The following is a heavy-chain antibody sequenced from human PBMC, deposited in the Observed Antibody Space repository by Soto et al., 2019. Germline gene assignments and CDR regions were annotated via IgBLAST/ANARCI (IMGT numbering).Heavy chain of an antibody. V-gene: IGHV4-59*01. CDR3: ARSGIAADGTYN. Sequence: SETLSLTCTVSGGSISSYYWSWIRQPPGKGLEWIGYIYYSGSTNYNPSLKSRVTISVDTSKNQFSLKLSSVTAADTAVYYCARSGIAADGTYNWGQGTLVNVSS. J-gene: IGHJ4*02. CDR1: GGSISSYY. D-gene: IGHD6-13*01. CDR2: IYYSGST.